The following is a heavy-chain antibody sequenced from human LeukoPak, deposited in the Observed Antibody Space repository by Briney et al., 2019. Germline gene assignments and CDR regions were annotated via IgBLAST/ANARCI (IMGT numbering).Heavy chain of an antibody. CDR1: GFTFSSYS. V-gene: IGHV3-21*01. J-gene: IGHJ4*02. D-gene: IGHD6-19*01. CDR2: ISSSGSYI. CDR3: ARSIAVAGYDYFDY. Sequence: GGSLRLSCAASGFTFSSYSMNWVRQAPGKGLEWVSSISSSGSYIYYADSVKGRFTISRDNAKNSLYLQMNSLRAEDTAVYYCARSIAVAGYDYFDYWGQGTLVTVSS.